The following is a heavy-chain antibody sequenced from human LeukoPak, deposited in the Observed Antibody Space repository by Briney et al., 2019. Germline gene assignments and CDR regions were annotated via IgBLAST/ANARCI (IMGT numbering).Heavy chain of an antibody. D-gene: IGHD6-13*01. V-gene: IGHV4-39*01. Sequence: SETLSLTCTVSGGSMSSSTYYWGWIRQPPGKGLAWIGSIYYSGSTHYNPSLKSRVTISGDTSKNQFSLKLSSMTAADTAVYYCATRTIAAPTSKFFDSWGQGTLVTVSS. CDR2: IYYSGST. CDR1: GGSMSSSTYY. J-gene: IGHJ4*02. CDR3: ATRTIAAPTSKFFDS.